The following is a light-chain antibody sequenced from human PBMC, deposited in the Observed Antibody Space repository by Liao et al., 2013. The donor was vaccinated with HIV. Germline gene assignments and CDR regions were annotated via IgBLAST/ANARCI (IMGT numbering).Light chain of an antibody. J-gene: IGLJ1*01. Sequence: SYELTQPPSVSVAPGKTAGISCGGNNVGSTSVHWYQQKPGQAPVLVIYYDSDRPSGIPERFSGSKSGTTATLTISRVEAGDEADYYCQVWDGTTAGYAFGPGTKVTVL. CDR2: YDS. CDR3: QVWDGTTAGYA. CDR1: NVGSTS. V-gene: IGLV3-21*01.